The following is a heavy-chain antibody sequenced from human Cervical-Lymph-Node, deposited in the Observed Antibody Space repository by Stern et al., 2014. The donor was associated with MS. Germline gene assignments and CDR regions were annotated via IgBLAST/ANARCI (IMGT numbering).Heavy chain of an antibody. D-gene: IGHD4-17*01. V-gene: IGHV4-30-2*01. CDR1: GGSISSGGYS. CDR2: IYHSGST. J-gene: IGHJ3*02. Sequence: QLQLQESGSGLVKPSETLSLTCAVSGGSISSGGYSWSWIRQPPGKGLEWIGYIYHSGSTYYKPSLQSRVTISVDRSKTQFSLKLSSVTAADTAVYYCARSSTVSPNAFDIWGQGTMVTVSS. CDR3: ARSSTVSPNAFDI.